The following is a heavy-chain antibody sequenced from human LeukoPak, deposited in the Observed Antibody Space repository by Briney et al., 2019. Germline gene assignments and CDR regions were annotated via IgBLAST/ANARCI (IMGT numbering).Heavy chain of an antibody. CDR3: ARQVYYDSSGYRYYFDY. CDR2: INHSGST. CDR1: GGSFSGYY. D-gene: IGHD3-22*01. J-gene: IGHJ4*02. Sequence: SETLSLTCAVYGGSFSGYYWSWIRQPPGKGLEWIGEINHSGSTNYNPSLKSRVTISVDTSKNQFSLKLSSVTAADTAVYYCARQVYYDSSGYRYYFDYWGQGTLVTVSS. V-gene: IGHV4-34*01.